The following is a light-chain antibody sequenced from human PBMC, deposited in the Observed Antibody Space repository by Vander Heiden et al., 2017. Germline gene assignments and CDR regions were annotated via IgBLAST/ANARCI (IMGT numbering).Light chain of an antibody. V-gene: IGKV2-28*01. Sequence: DIVMTQSPLSLPVTPGEPASSSCRSSQSLLHSNGYTYLDWYLQKPGQSPQLLISLGSNRASGVPDRFSGSGSGTDFTLKISRVEAEDVGVYYCMQSRQTPWTFGQGTKVEIK. J-gene: IGKJ1*01. CDR2: LGS. CDR1: QSLLHSNGYTY. CDR3: MQSRQTPWT.